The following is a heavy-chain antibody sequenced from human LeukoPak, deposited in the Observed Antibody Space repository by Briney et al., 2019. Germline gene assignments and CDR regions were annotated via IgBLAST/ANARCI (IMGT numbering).Heavy chain of an antibody. J-gene: IGHJ6*03. CDR2: VDPKSGKA. Sequence: ASVKVSCKASGYHFTSYDINWVRQATGQGLEWVGWVDPKSGKAGYAQKFQGRVSMTRDTSINTAFMELSSLRSEDTAVYYCARGPYRLAAESGNYFYYMDVWGEGTTVTVSS. D-gene: IGHD6-13*01. V-gene: IGHV1-8*01. CDR1: GYHFTSYD. CDR3: ARGPYRLAAESGNYFYYMDV.